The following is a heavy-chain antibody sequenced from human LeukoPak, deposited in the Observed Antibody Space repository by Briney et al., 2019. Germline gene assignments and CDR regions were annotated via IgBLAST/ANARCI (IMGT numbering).Heavy chain of an antibody. Sequence: PSETLSLTCTVSGGSISSYYWSWIRQPPGKGLEWIGYIYYSGSTNYNPSLKSRVTISVDTSKNQFSLKLSSVTAADTAVYYCARGYSSGWYDYYGMDVWGQGTTVTVSS. J-gene: IGHJ6*02. CDR2: IYYSGST. CDR1: GGSISSYY. CDR3: ARGYSSGWYDYYGMDV. V-gene: IGHV4-59*08. D-gene: IGHD6-25*01.